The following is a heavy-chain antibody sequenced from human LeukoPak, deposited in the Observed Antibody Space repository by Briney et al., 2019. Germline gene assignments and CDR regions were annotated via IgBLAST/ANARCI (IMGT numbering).Heavy chain of an antibody. Sequence: ASVKVSCKASGYTFTGYYMHWVRQAPGQGLEWMGWINPNSGGTNYAQKFQGRVTMTRDTSISTAYMELSRLRSDDTAVYYCARAGRFLGYCSSTSCYGPDYWGQGTLVTVSS. J-gene: IGHJ4*02. CDR2: INPNSGGT. CDR3: ARAGRFLGYCSSTSCYGPDY. CDR1: GYTFTGYY. D-gene: IGHD2-2*01. V-gene: IGHV1-2*02.